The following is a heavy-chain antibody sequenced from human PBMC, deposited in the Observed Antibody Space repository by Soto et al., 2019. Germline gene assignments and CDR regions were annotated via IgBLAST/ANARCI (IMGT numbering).Heavy chain of an antibody. V-gene: IGHV1-18*01. J-gene: IGHJ4*02. CDR2: ISTYNGNT. Sequence: ASVKVSCKASGYSFTSYGIGWVRQAPGQGLEWMGWISTYNGNTNYAQKLQGRVTMTTDVSTSTAYMELRSLRSDDTAVYYCARLTYSSGIDDWGQGALVTVSS. D-gene: IGHD6-19*01. CDR1: GYSFTSYG. CDR3: ARLTYSSGIDD.